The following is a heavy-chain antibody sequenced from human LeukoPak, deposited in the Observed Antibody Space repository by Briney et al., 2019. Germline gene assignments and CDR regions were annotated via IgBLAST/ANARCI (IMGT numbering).Heavy chain of an antibody. CDR3: ARGYYGGTYYNAFDI. CDR1: GGTFSSYA. V-gene: IGHV1-69*13. Sequence: SVKVSCKASGGTFSSYAISWVRQAPGQGLEWMGGIIPIFGTANYAQKFQGRVTITADESTSTAYMELSSPRSEDTAVYYCARGYYGGTYYNAFDIWGQGTMVTVSS. J-gene: IGHJ3*02. D-gene: IGHD4-23*01. CDR2: IIPIFGTA.